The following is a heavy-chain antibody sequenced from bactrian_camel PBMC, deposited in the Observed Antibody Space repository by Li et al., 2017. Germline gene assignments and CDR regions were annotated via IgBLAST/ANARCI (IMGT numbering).Heavy chain of an antibody. D-gene: IGHD3*01. Sequence: VQLVESGGGLVQPGGSLRLSCAASGFTFSTYGMSWVRQAPGKGLEWVSGINSGGSSTSYADSVKGRFTISRDNAKNTVSLQMNSLETEDTAVHYCATVSPYAGVWSDKFSYWGQGTQVTVS. J-gene: IGHJ4*01. CDR1: GFTFSTYG. V-gene: IGHV3S40*01. CDR2: INSGGSST. CDR3: ATVSPYAGVWSDKFSY.